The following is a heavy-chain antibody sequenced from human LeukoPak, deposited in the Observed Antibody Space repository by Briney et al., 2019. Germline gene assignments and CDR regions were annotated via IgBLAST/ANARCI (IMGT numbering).Heavy chain of an antibody. D-gene: IGHD3-3*01. CDR2: MNPNSGNT. V-gene: IGHV1-8*03. J-gene: IGHJ5*02. CDR1: GYTFTSYD. CDR3: VVEAFGWFDP. Sequence: ASVKVSCKASGYTFTSYDINWVRQAPGQGLEWMGWMNPNSGNTGYAQKFQGRVTITRNTSISTAYMELSSLRSEDTAVYYCVVEAFGWFDPWGQGTLVTVSS.